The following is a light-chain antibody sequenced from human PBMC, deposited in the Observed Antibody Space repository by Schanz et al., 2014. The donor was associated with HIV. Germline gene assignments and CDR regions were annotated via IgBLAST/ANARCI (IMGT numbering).Light chain of an antibody. Sequence: DIQMTQSPSTLSASVGDRVTFTCRASQSISNFLAWYQQKPGEAPKLLIYAASSLQDGVPSRFSGSGSGTDFTLTISSLQPEDFATYYCQQTYSTLGITFGPGTKLDIK. CDR2: AAS. V-gene: IGKV1-39*01. CDR1: QSISNF. J-gene: IGKJ3*01. CDR3: QQTYSTLGIT.